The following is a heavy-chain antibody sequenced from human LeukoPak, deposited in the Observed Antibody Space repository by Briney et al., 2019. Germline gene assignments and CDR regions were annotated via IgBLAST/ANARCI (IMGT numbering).Heavy chain of an antibody. V-gene: IGHV3-66*01. Sequence: GGSLRLSCAASEFSVGSNYMTWVRQAPGKGLEWVSLIYSGGSTYYADSVKGRFTISRDNSKNTLYLQMNSLRAEDTAVYYCAKELIAVAGTDAFDIWGQGTMVTVSS. CDR3: AKELIAVAGTDAFDI. CDR2: IYSGGST. D-gene: IGHD6-19*01. J-gene: IGHJ3*02. CDR1: EFSVGSNY.